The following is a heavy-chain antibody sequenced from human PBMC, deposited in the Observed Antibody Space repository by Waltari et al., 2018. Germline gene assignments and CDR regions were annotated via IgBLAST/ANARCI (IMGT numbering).Heavy chain of an antibody. J-gene: IGHJ5*02. D-gene: IGHD3-3*01. Sequence: QVQLQESGPGLVKPSETLSLTCTVSGGSISSHYWSWIRQPPGKGLEWIGYIYYSGSTNDNPSLKSRVTISVDTSKNQFSLKLSSVTAADTAVYYCARDSGDDFWSGYFSPANWFDPWGQGTLVTVSS. CDR3: ARDSGDDFWSGYFSPANWFDP. CDR1: GGSISSHY. CDR2: IYYSGST. V-gene: IGHV4-59*11.